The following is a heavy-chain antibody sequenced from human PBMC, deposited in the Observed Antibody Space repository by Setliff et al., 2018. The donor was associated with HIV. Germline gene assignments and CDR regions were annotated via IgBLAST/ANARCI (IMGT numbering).Heavy chain of an antibody. V-gene: IGHV4-39*02. Sequence: PSETLSLTCTVSGGSISNSNYYWGWIRQPPGKGLEWVGSIYYIGTTYYNPSLKSRVTISIDTSKNDFSLKLTSVTAADTAMYYCAGLASTRDWYFDLWGRGTLVTVSS. CDR2: IYYIGTT. CDR3: AGLASTRDWYFDL. J-gene: IGHJ2*01. CDR1: GGSISNSNYY.